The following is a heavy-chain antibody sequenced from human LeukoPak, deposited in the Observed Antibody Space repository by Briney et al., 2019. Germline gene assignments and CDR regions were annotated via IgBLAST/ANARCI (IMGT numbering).Heavy chain of an antibody. D-gene: IGHD3-16*01. J-gene: IGHJ4*02. V-gene: IGHV3-30-3*01. Sequence: PGGSLRLSCAASGFTFSSYAMHWVRQAPGKGLEWVAVISYDGSNKYYADSVKGRFTISRDNSKNTLYLQMNSLRAEDTAVYYCARDWEKYTIGLTCDYWGQGTLVTVSS. CDR3: ARDWEKYTIGLTCDY. CDR2: ISYDGSNK. CDR1: GFTFSSYA.